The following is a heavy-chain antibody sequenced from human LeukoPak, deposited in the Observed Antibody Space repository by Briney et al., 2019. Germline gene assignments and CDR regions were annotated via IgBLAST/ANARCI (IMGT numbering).Heavy chain of an antibody. CDR2: INPNSGGT. J-gene: IGHJ6*03. CDR1: GYTFTGYY. CDR3: ARDLWFGELLYGHYYYMDV. D-gene: IGHD3-10*01. Sequence: GASVKVSCKASGYTFTGYYMHWVRQAPGQGLEWMGWINPNSGGTNYAQKFQGRVTMTRDTSISTAYMELSRLRSDDTAVYYCARDLWFGELLYGHYYYMDVWGKGTTVTISS. V-gene: IGHV1-2*02.